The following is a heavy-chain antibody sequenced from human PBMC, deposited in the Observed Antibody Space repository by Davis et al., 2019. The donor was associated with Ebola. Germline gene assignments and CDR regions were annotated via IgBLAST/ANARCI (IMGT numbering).Heavy chain of an antibody. J-gene: IGHJ5*02. CDR2: IHYRGIT. V-gene: IGHV4-59*01. CDR3: ATQYSNGWFDP. Sequence: SETLSLTCTVSGGSISSYYWSWIRQPPGKGLEGIGDIHYRGITSNNPSLKRRVTMSVDTSKNQASLKLKSVTAADTAVYYCATQYSNGWFDPWGQGTLVTVSS. D-gene: IGHD4-11*01. CDR1: GGSISSYY.